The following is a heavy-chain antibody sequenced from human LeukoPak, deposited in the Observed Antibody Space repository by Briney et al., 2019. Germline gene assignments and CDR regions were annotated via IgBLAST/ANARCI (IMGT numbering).Heavy chain of an antibody. V-gene: IGHV3-23*01. Sequence: GGTLRLSCAASGFTFNTYDMNWVRQAPGKGLEWVSSISGSGGTTYSADSVKGRFTISRDNTKNTLYLQMNSLRADDTAVYYCATPFGPVIAAAGTGADWGQGTLVTVSS. D-gene: IGHD6-13*01. CDR1: GFTFNTYD. CDR2: ISGSGGTT. CDR3: ATPFGPVIAAAGTGAD. J-gene: IGHJ4*02.